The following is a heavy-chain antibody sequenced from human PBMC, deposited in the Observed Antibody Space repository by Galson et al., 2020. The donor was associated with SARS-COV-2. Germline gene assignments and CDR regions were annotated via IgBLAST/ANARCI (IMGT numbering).Heavy chain of an antibody. D-gene: IGHD6-19*01. J-gene: IGHJ4*02. V-gene: IGHV5-51*01. CDR3: AGRDRLYSSGWYGGDYFDY. CDR1: GYSFTSYW. Sequence: HGESLKISCKGSGYSFTSYWIGWVRQMPGKGLEWMGIIYPGDSDTRYSPSFQGQVTISADKSISTAYLQWSSLKASDTAMYYCAGRDRLYSSGWYGGDYFDYWGQGTLVTVSS. CDR2: IYPGDSDT.